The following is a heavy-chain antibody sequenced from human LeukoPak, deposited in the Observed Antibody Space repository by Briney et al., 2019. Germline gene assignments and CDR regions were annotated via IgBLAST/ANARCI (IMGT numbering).Heavy chain of an antibody. V-gene: IGHV1-2*02. J-gene: IGHJ5*02. CDR3: AREGLRNYWFDP. Sequence: ASVKVSCKASGYTFTGYYIHWVRQAPGQGLEWMGWINPNSGGAKYAQKFQGRLTMTRDTSISTAYMELRRLRSDDAAVYYCAREGLRNYWFDPWGQGTLVTVSS. CDR1: GYTFTGYY. CDR2: INPNSGGA. D-gene: IGHD5-12*01.